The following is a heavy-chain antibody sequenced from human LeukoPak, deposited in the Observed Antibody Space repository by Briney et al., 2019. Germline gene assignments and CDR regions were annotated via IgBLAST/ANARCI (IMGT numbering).Heavy chain of an antibody. CDR3: ARSDLGSSAI. Sequence: SETLSLTCTVSGGSISSYYWSWIRQPPGKGLEWIGYIYYSGSTNYNPSLKSRVTISVDTSKNQFSLKLSSVTAADTAVYYRARSDLGSSAIWGQGTMVTVSS. CDR2: IYYSGST. CDR1: GGSISSYY. D-gene: IGHD3-22*01. J-gene: IGHJ3*02. V-gene: IGHV4-59*12.